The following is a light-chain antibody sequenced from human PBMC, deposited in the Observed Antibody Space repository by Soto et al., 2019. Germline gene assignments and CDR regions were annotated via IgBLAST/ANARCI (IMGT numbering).Light chain of an antibody. CDR3: CSYADSYTWV. V-gene: IGLV2-11*01. CDR1: TSDVGSYNY. J-gene: IGLJ3*02. CDR2: DVT. Sequence: QSVLTQPRSVSGSPGQSVTISCSGSTSDVGSYNYVSWYQQHPGKAPKLIIYDVTKRPSGVPDRFAGSKSGNTASLTISGLQTKDEADYYCCSYADSYTWVFGGGTKLTVL.